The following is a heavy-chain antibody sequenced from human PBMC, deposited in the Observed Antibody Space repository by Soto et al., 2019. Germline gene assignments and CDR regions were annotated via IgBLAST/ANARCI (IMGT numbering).Heavy chain of an antibody. CDR1: GGSFSGYY. J-gene: IGHJ6*02. V-gene: IGHV4-34*01. CDR3: ASGFVVPAAMKTRPYYYDGMDV. CDR2: INHSGST. Sequence: QVQLQQWGAGLLKPSETLSLTCAVYGGSFSGYYWSWIRQPPGKGLEWIGEINHSGSTNYNPSLRCRVPHAVDTSKRQFSLKLSSVTAADTAVYYCASGFVVPAAMKTRPYYYDGMDVWGQGTTVTVSS. D-gene: IGHD2-2*01.